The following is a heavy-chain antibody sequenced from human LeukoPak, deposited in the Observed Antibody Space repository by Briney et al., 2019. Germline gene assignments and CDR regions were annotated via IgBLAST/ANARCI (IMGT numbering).Heavy chain of an antibody. D-gene: IGHD1-1*01. J-gene: IGHJ4*02. CDR3: ADNLSR. CDR2: IHASSNTI. V-gene: IGHV3-48*04. Sequence: GGSLRLSCTASGFSFDTHSMNWVRQGPGKGLEWISYIHASSNTIYYADSVKGRFTISRDNAKNSLHLQMNSLRAEDTAVYYCADNLSRWGQGTLVTVSS. CDR1: GFSFDTHS.